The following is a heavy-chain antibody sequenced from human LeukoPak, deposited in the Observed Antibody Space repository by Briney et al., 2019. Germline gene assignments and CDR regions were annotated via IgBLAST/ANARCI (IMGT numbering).Heavy chain of an antibody. CDR1: GFTFSSYG. Sequence: PGGSLRLSCAASGFTFSSYGMHWVRQAPGKGLEWVAVISYDGSNKYYADSVKGRFTISRDNSKNTLYLQMNSLRAEDTAVYYRARDFQAYDSSGYHLGRTLDYWGQGTLVTVSS. V-gene: IGHV3-30*03. D-gene: IGHD3-22*01. CDR3: ARDFQAYDSSGYHLGRTLDY. J-gene: IGHJ4*02. CDR2: ISYDGSNK.